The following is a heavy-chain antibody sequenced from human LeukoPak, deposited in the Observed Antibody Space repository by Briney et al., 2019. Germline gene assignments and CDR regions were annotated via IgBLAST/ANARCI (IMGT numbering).Heavy chain of an antibody. CDR3: ARVDYYDFYFDY. CDR1: GFTFSSYD. V-gene: IGHV3-48*01. Sequence: GGSLRLSCAASGFTFSSYDMTWVRQAPGKGLEWVSYISSSGSTIYYADSVKGRFTISRDNSKNTLYLQMNSLRAEDTAVYYCARVDYYDFYFDYWGQGTLVTVSS. J-gene: IGHJ4*02. D-gene: IGHD3-22*01. CDR2: ISSSGSTI.